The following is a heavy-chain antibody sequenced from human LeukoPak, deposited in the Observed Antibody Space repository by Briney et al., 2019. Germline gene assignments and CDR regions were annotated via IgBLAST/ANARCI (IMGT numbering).Heavy chain of an antibody. V-gene: IGHV3-30*02. CDR1: GFTFSSYE. CDR3: AKDLWVREMATIFDY. J-gene: IGHJ4*02. Sequence: GGSLRLSCAASGFTFSSYEMNWVRQAPGKGLEWVTFIRYDGSNKYYADSVKGRFTISRDNSKNTLYLQMNSLRAEDTAVYYCAKDLWVREMATIFDYWGQGTLVTVSS. CDR2: IRYDGSNK. D-gene: IGHD5-24*01.